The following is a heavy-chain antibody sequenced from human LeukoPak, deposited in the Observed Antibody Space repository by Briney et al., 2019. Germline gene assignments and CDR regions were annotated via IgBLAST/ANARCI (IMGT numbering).Heavy chain of an antibody. Sequence: SETLSLTCAVYGGSFSGYYWSWIRQRPGKGLEWIGYIYYSGSTYYNPSLKSRVTISVDTSKNQFSLKLSSVTAADTAVYYCARVGGIAATQFRAFDIWGQGTMVTVSS. V-gene: IGHV4-31*11. CDR3: ARVGGIAATQFRAFDI. D-gene: IGHD6-13*01. CDR2: IYYSGST. CDR1: GGSFSGYY. J-gene: IGHJ3*02.